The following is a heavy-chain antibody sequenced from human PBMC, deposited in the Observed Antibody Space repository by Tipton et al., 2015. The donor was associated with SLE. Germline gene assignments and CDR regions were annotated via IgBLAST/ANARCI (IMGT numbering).Heavy chain of an antibody. D-gene: IGHD5-12*01. J-gene: IGHJ4*02. CDR3: ARDRSRGYGSFDD. CDR1: GGTVSSVGYY. V-gene: IGHV4-31*03. CDR2: NYYIGSGST. Sequence: LRLSCTVSGGTVSSVGYYWSWIRLQPGKGLVWIGYNYYIGSGSTSYNPSLKSRLTISVDTSKNQFSLKLSSVTAADTAVYYCARDRSRGYGSFDDWGQGALVAVSS.